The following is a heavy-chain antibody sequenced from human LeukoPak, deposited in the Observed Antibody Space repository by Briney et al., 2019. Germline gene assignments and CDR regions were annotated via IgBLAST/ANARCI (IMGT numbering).Heavy chain of an antibody. CDR3: ARVSPATYSSSWYRGYYFDY. J-gene: IGHJ4*02. CDR1: GGSFSGYY. D-gene: IGHD6-13*01. CDR2: INHSGST. Sequence: SETLSLTCAVYGGSFSGYYWSWIRQPPGEGLEWIGEINHSGSTNYNPSLKSRVTISVDTSKNQFSLKLSSVTAADTAVYYCARVSPATYSSSWYRGYYFDYWGQGTLVTVSS. V-gene: IGHV4-34*01.